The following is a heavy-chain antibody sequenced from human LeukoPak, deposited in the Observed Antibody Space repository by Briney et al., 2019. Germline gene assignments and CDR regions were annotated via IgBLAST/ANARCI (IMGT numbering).Heavy chain of an antibody. Sequence: GGSLRLSCAASGFTFSNAWMSWVRQAPGKGLEWVGLIKSKTDGGTTDYAAPVKGRFTISRDDSKNTLYMQMTSLKTEDTAVYYCARGPDYYDSSGYYYNDYWGQGTLVTVSS. V-gene: IGHV3-15*01. J-gene: IGHJ4*02. CDR2: IKSKTDGGTT. D-gene: IGHD3-22*01. CDR1: GFTFSNAW. CDR3: ARGPDYYDSSGYYYNDY.